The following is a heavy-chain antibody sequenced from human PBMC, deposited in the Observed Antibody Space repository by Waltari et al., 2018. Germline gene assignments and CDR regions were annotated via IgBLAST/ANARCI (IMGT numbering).Heavy chain of an antibody. V-gene: IGHV2-5*08. J-gene: IGHJ4*02. D-gene: IGHD4-4*01. CDR2: IFWDDDK. CDR1: GFSLSGSGMG. Sequence: QVTLKESGPAVVKATQTLTLTCTFSGFSLSGSGMGVSWIRQPPGKSPEWLAHIFWDDDKRYNGSLATRLSISKDISENRVVLTMTNLEPVDSATYYCARRYWRDYSFDHWGQGVVVTVSS. CDR3: ARRYWRDYSFDH.